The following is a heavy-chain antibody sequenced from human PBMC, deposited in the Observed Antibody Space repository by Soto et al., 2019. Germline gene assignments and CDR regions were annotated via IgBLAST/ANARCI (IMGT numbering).Heavy chain of an antibody. CDR2: IKQDGSEK. CDR3: ARDRTEYDFWSGYYTGEADY. Sequence: EVQLVESGGGLVQPGGSLRLSCAASGFTFSSYWMSWVRQAPGKGLEWVANIKQDGSEKYYVDSVKGRFTISRDNAKNSLYLQMHSLRAEDTAVYYCARDRTEYDFWSGYYTGEADYWGQGTLVTVSS. D-gene: IGHD3-3*01. J-gene: IGHJ4*02. CDR1: GFTFSSYW. V-gene: IGHV3-7*01.